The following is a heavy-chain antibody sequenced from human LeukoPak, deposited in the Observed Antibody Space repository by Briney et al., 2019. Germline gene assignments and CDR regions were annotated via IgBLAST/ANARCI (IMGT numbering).Heavy chain of an antibody. J-gene: IGHJ4*02. D-gene: IGHD3-10*01. CDR2: TNAGNGNT. V-gene: IGHV1-3*01. Sequence: ASVKVSCKASGYTFTNYAMHWVRQAPGQRLEWMAWTNAGNGNTKNSQKFQGRLTITRDTSASTAYMELSSLRSEDTAVYYCARQYYYGSGSYWYFDYWGQGTLVTVSS. CDR3: ARQYYYGSGSYWYFDY. CDR1: GYTFTNYA.